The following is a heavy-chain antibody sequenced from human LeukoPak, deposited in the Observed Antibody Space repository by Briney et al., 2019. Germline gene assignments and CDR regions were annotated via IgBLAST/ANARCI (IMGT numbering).Heavy chain of an antibody. Sequence: GGSLRLSCAASGFTFSSYWMSWVRQAPGKGLEWVADIKQDGSEKYYVDSVKGRFTISRDNAKNSLYLQMNSLRAEDTAVYYCARSSMITFGGVIVKAFDIWGQGTMVTVSS. CDR2: IKQDGSEK. CDR3: ARSSMITFGGVIVKAFDI. V-gene: IGHV3-7*03. D-gene: IGHD3-16*02. J-gene: IGHJ3*02. CDR1: GFTFSSYW.